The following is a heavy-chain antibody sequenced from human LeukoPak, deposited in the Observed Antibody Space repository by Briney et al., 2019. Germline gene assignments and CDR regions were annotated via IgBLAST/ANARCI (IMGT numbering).Heavy chain of an antibody. D-gene: IGHD2-2*01. J-gene: IGHJ4*02. Sequence: AAVTVSFKGSGYTFTEYYMHWVRQAPGQGGEGMGWINPNSGGTNYTQKVQGRVTINRDTSISTAYMELSRLRSDDTAVYYCARCKCSCTSCYDVFDYWGQGTLVTVSS. CDR2: INPNSGGT. CDR3: ARCKCSCTSCYDVFDY. V-gene: IGHV1-2*02. CDR1: GYTFTEYY.